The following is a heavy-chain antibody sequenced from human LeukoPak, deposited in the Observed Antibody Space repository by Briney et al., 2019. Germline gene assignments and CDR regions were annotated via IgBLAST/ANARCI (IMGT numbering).Heavy chain of an antibody. V-gene: IGHV4-59*08. CDR3: GRSSGWKYYFDY. CDR1: GGSISSYY. CDR2: IYYSGSI. D-gene: IGHD6-19*01. Sequence: SETLSLTCTVSGGSISSYYWSWIRQPPGKGLEWIGYIYYSGSINYNPSLKSRVTISVDTSKNQFSLKLSSVTAADTAVYYCGRSSGWKYYFDYWGQGTLVTVSS. J-gene: IGHJ4*02.